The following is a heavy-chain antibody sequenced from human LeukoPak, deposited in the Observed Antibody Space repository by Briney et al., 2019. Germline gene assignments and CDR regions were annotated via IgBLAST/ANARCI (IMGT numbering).Heavy chain of an antibody. CDR1: GGSISSSSYY. CDR2: IYYSGSP. J-gene: IGHJ3*02. D-gene: IGHD3-22*01. Sequence: SETLSLTCTVSGGSISSSSYYWNWIRQPPGKGLEWIGTIYYSGSPYYNPSLKSRVTISVDTSKNQFSLKLSSVTAADTAVYYCARVGDSSGYAYDAFNIWGQGTMVTVSS. V-gene: IGHV4-39*07. CDR3: ARVGDSSGYAYDAFNI.